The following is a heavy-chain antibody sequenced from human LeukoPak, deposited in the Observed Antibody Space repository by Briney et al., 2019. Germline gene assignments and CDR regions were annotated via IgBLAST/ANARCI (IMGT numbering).Heavy chain of an antibody. CDR1: GYSFSDYG. CDR2: ISGYNGNT. D-gene: IGHD4/OR15-4a*01. CDR3: ARVGLVDNEYGFYFYMAV. V-gene: IGHV1-18*01. J-gene: IGHJ6*03. Sequence: ASVKVSCKPSGYSFSDYGITWVRQAPGLGIEWMGWISGYNGNTNYAESLQGRVTMTIDTSTSTAYLDLRSLRSDDTAVYYCARVGLVDNEYGFYFYMAVCSKGTTVIVSS.